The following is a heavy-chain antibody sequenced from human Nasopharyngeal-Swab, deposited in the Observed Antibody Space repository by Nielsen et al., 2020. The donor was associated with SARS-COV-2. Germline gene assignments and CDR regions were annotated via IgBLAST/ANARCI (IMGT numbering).Heavy chain of an antibody. CDR2: IIPILGIA. CDR3: AREGSGYDLWY. J-gene: IGHJ4*02. D-gene: IGHD5-12*01. Sequence: SVKVSCKASGGTFSSYAISWVRQAPGQGLEWMGRIIPILGIANHAQKFQGRVTITADKSTSTAYMELSSLRSEGTAVYYCAREGSGYDLWYWGQGTLVTVSS. CDR1: GGTFSSYA. V-gene: IGHV1-69*04.